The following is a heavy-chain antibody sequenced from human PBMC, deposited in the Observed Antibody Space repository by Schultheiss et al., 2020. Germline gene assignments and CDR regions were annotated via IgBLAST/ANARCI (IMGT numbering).Heavy chain of an antibody. J-gene: IGHJ3*02. CDR2: NYYSGST. CDR1: GGSISSGGYY. V-gene: IGHV4-31*03. D-gene: IGHD2-2*01. CDR3: ARGIVVVPAAMYAFDI. Sequence: SQTLSLTCTVSGGSISSGGYYWSWIRQHPGKGLEWIGYNYYSGSTYYNPSLKSRVTISVDTSKNQFSLKLSSVTAADTAVYYCARGIVVVPAAMYAFDIWGQGTMVTVSS.